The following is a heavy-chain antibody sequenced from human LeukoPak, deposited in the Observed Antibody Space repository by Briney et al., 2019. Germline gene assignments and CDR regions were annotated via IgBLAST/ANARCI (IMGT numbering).Heavy chain of an antibody. Sequence: GGSLRLSCAASGFTFSSYAMSWVRQAPGKGLEWVSAISGSGGSTYYADSVKGRFTISRDNSKNTLSLQMNSLRAEDTAVYYCAKDIAQGYTFGSIEEDFWGQGTLVTVSS. CDR3: AKDIAQGYTFGSIEEDF. J-gene: IGHJ4*02. CDR1: GFTFSSYA. D-gene: IGHD5-18*01. CDR2: ISGSGGST. V-gene: IGHV3-23*01.